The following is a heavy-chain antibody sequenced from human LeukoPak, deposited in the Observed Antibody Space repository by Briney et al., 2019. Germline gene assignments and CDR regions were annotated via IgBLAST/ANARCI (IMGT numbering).Heavy chain of an antibody. CDR3: ARATPGGYDFWSGYLGAYYYYMDV. V-gene: IGHV1-2*02. Sequence: REASVKVSCKASGYTFTGYYMHWVRQAPGQGLEWMGWINPNSGGTNYAQKFQGRVTMTRDTSISTAYMELSSLKSEDTAVYYCARATPGGYDFWSGYLGAYYYYMDVWGKGTTVTVSS. CDR1: GYTFTGYY. D-gene: IGHD3-3*01. CDR2: INPNSGGT. J-gene: IGHJ6*03.